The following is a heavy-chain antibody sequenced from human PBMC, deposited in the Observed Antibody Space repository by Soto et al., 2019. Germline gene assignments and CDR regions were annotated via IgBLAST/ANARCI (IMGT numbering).Heavy chain of an antibody. Sequence: EVQLVESGGGLFQPGGSLTVSCSASGLGFRSNAIHWVRQAPGKGLEYVSSISSTGFGTYYADSVKGRFNFTRDNSKKTVNLQMSSLRPEDRAVYYCVKGSIGKYYGLDVWGQGTTVIVSS. CDR2: ISSTGFGT. J-gene: IGHJ6*02. D-gene: IGHD3-10*01. CDR3: VKGSIGKYYGLDV. V-gene: IGHV3-64D*06. CDR1: GLGFRSNA.